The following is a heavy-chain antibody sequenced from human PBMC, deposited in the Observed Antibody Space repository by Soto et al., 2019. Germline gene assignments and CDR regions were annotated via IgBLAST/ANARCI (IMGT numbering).Heavy chain of an antibody. V-gene: IGHV4-30-4*01. CDR1: GGSISSGDYY. CDR3: ARDVRAGGGSSYYYYYGMDV. J-gene: IGHJ6*02. CDR2: IYYSGST. Sequence: SETLSLTCTVSGGSISSGDYYWSWIRQPPGKGLEWIGYIYYSGSTYYDPSLKSRVTISVDTSKNQFSLKLSSVTAADTAVYYCARDVRAGGGSSYYYYYGMDVWGQGTTVTVSS. D-gene: IGHD6-13*01.